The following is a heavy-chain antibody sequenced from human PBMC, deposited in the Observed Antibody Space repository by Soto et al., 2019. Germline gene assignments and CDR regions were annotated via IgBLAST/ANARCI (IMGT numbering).Heavy chain of an antibody. CDR1: GFTFSSYA. J-gene: IGHJ4*02. CDR2: ISGSGGST. D-gene: IGHD4-17*01. Sequence: GGSLRLSCAASGFTFSSYAMSWVRQAPGKRLEWVSAISGSGGSTYYADSVKGRFTISRDNSKNTLYLQMNSLRAEDTAVYYCAKDYGDYSRYFDYWGQGTLVTVSS. CDR3: AKDYGDYSRYFDY. V-gene: IGHV3-23*01.